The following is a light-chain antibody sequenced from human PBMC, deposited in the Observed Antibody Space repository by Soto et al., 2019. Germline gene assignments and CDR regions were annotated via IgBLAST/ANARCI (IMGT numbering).Light chain of an antibody. J-gene: IGKJ4*01. CDR3: QQYSSLPLT. V-gene: IGKV3-20*01. CDR2: GAS. CDR1: QSVRSSY. Sequence: EIVLTLSLGTLSLSPGETATLSCRASQSVRSSYLAWYQQKPGQAPRLLIYGASSRATGIPDRFSGSGSGTDFTLSIARLEPEDSAVYYCQQYSSLPLTFGGGTKVDIK.